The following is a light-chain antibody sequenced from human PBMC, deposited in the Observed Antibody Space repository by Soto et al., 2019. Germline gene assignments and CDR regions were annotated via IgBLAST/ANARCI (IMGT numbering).Light chain of an antibody. CDR3: AAWDDSLNAVV. CDR1: SSNVGRNT. CDR2: SNN. J-gene: IGLJ2*01. Sequence: QSVLTQPPSASGTPGQRVTISCSGSSSNVGRNTVNWHQQLPGTAPKLLIYSNNQRPSGVPDRFSGSKSGTSASLAISGLQSEDEADSYCAAWDDSLNAVVFGGGTKVTVL. V-gene: IGLV1-44*01.